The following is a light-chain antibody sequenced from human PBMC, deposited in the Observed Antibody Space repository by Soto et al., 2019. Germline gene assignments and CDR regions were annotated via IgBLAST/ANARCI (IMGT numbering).Light chain of an antibody. V-gene: IGKV3-15*01. J-gene: IGKJ2*01. CDR1: QSVASN. CDR3: QQYNNWPPYT. Sequence: EIVMTQSPATLSVSPGERATLSCRASQSVASNLAWYQQKPGQAPRLLIYGASTRATGIPARFSGSGSGTEFTLTICSLHSEDFAVYYCQQYNNWPPYTFGQGTKLQIK. CDR2: GAS.